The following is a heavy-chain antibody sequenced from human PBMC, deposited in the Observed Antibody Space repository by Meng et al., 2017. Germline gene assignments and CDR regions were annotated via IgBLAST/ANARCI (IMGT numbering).Heavy chain of an antibody. V-gene: IGHV4-38-2*02. Sequence: SETLSLTCTVSGYSISSGYYWSWIRQPPGKGLEWIGEINHSGSTNYNPSLKSRVTISVDTSKNQFSLKLSSVTAADTAVYYCARGAMSSMTTVTTGSYYFDYWGQGTLVTVSS. CDR3: ARGAMSSMTTVTTGSYYFDY. CDR2: INHSGST. D-gene: IGHD4-17*01. CDR1: GYSISSGYY. J-gene: IGHJ4*02.